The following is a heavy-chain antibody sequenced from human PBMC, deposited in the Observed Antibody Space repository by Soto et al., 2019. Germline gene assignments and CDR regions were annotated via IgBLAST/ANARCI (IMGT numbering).Heavy chain of an antibody. Sequence: GGSLRLSCAASGFTFSNYGMHRVRQAPGKGLEWVAVISYDGSNKYYADSVKGRFTISRDNSKNTLYLQMNSLRAEDTAVYYCANVLRLDYWGQGTLVTVSS. CDR2: ISYDGSNK. CDR1: GFTFSNYG. CDR3: ANVLRLDY. V-gene: IGHV3-30*18. D-gene: IGHD2-8*01. J-gene: IGHJ4*02.